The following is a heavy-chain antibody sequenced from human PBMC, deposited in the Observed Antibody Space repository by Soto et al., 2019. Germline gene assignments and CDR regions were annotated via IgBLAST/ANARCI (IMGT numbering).Heavy chain of an antibody. CDR2: ISYHGNDK. CDR1: GFTFSIFA. D-gene: IGHD1-1*01. CDR3: PSSVGTTFDD. V-gene: IGHV3-30*03. Sequence: GGSPRLSCAASGFTFSIFAMHWVRQAPGKGLERVAGISYHGNDKYYADSAKGRFTISRDNSKNTLNLHMNSLRAEDTAVYYCPSSVGTTFDDSGQGNLGTVSS. J-gene: IGHJ4*02.